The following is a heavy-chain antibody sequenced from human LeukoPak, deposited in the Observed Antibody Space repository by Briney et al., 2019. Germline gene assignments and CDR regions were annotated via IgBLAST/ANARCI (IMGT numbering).Heavy chain of an antibody. CDR2: IKYDGSQK. Sequence: GGSLRLSCAASGFTLGGYWMTWLRQAPGKGLEWVANIKYDGSQKYYVDSVKGRFTISRDNAKNSLYLQMNSLSAEDTAVYYCARDSPEPGQVFDYWGQGTLVTVSS. CDR1: GFTLGGYW. CDR3: ARDSPEPGQVFDY. J-gene: IGHJ4*02. V-gene: IGHV3-7*04. D-gene: IGHD1-14*01.